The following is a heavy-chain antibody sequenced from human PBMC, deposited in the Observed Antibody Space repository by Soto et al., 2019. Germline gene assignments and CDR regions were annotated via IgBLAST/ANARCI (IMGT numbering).Heavy chain of an antibody. J-gene: IGHJ6*02. D-gene: IGHD7-27*01. V-gene: IGHV4-30-4*01. Sequence: PSETLSLTCTVSVGSISSGDYYLSWIRQPPGKGLEWIGYIYYSWSTYYNPSLKSRVTIPLETSKNQFSLKLSSVTAADTAVYYCARRPSYGGNWGHYYGLEVWGQGTTVTVSS. CDR2: IYYSWST. CDR1: VGSISSGDYY. CDR3: ARRPSYGGNWGHYYGLEV.